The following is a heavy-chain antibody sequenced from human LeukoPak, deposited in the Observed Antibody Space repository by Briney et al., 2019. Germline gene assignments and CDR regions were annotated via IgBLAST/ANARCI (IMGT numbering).Heavy chain of an antibody. Sequence: ASVKVSCTASGYTFTGYYIHWVRHAPGHGLERIGWINPNSGGTNYAQKFQGRVTMTRDTSISTAYMELSRLRSDDTAVYYCARDSVLRFLERFRRNPVNWFDPWGQGTLVTVSS. J-gene: IGHJ5*02. CDR2: INPNSGGT. D-gene: IGHD3-3*01. CDR1: GYTFTGYY. V-gene: IGHV1-2*02. CDR3: ARDSVLRFLERFRRNPVNWFDP.